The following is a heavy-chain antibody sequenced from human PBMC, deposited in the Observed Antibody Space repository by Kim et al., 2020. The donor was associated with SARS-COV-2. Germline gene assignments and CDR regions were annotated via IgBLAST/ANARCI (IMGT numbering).Heavy chain of an antibody. CDR2: IYDDGRT. D-gene: IGHD2-15*01. CDR1: GFTVSNNY. CDR3: ARERGWSYDY. V-gene: IGHV3-53*05. Sequence: GGSLRLSCAASGFTVSNNYMSWVRKVPGKGLEWVSDIYDDGRTYYADSVKGRFTISRDNSRNTLYLQMSSLRGEDTAVYYCARERGWSYDYWGQGTLVTVSS. J-gene: IGHJ4*02.